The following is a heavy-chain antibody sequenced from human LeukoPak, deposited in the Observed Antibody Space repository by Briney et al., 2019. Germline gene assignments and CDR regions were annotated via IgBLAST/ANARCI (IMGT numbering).Heavy chain of an antibody. CDR3: AKTAHPTTVTTVTYYYYGMDV. D-gene: IGHD4-17*01. J-gene: IGHJ6*02. CDR2: IRYDGSNK. V-gene: IGHV3-30*02. Sequence: GGSLRLSCAASGFTFSSYGMHWVRQAPGKGLEWVAFIRYDGSNKYYADSVKGRFTISRDNSKNTLYLQMNSPRAEDTAVYYCAKTAHPTTVTTVTYYYYGMDVWGQGTTVTVSS. CDR1: GFTFSSYG.